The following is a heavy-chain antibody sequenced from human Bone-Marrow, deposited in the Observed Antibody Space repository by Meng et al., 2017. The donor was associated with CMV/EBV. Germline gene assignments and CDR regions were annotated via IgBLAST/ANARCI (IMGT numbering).Heavy chain of an antibody. D-gene: IGHD5-12*01. Sequence: SLKISCAASGFTFDDYTMYWVRQTPGKGLEWVSAISWNSAIRDYAGSVKGRFIISRDNARNSLYLQMNSLRAEDTAVYYCARGRGIVGTIVQYYFDYWGQGTLVTVSS. CDR2: ISWNSAIR. CDR3: ARGRGIVGTIVQYYFDY. CDR1: GFTFDDYT. J-gene: IGHJ4*02. V-gene: IGHV3-9*01.